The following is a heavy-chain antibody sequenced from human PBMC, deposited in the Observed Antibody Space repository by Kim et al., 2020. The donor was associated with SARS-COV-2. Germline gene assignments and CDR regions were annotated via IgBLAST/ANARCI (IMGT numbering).Heavy chain of an antibody. V-gene: IGHV3-30*02. J-gene: IGHJ4*02. CDR2: SNK. CDR3: AKARSGHDY. D-gene: IGHD3-3*01. Sequence: SNKDYADSVKGRLTISRDNSKNTLYLQMNSLRAEDTAVYYCAKARSGHDYWGQGTLVTVSS.